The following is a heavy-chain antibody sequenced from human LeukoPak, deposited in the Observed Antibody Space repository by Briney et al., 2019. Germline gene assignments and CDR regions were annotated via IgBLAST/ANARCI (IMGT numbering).Heavy chain of an antibody. Sequence: GGSLRLSCAASGFTFSDYSMNWVRQATGKGLEWVSYISSIGATIYYADSVKGRFTISRDNAKNSLYLQMNSLRAEDTAVYYCTTAIPYYYGSGRTEIDYWGQGTLVTVSS. CDR2: ISSIGATI. CDR1: GFTFSDYS. J-gene: IGHJ4*02. D-gene: IGHD3-10*01. V-gene: IGHV3-48*03. CDR3: TTAIPYYYGSGRTEIDY.